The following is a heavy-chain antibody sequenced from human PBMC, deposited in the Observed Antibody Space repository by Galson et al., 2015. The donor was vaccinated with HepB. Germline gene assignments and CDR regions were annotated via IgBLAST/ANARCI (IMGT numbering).Heavy chain of an antibody. D-gene: IGHD6-13*01. CDR3: ARDQHVSVVIAAAGTDHYMDV. CDR1: GFTFSSYW. V-gene: IGHV3-7*01. CDR2: IKQDGSEK. J-gene: IGHJ6*03. Sequence: SLRLSCAASGFTFSSYWMSWVRQAPGKGLEWVANIKQDGSEKYYVDSVKGRFTISRDNAKNSLYLQMNSLRAEDTAVYYCARDQHVSVVIAAAGTDHYMDVWGKGTTVTVSS.